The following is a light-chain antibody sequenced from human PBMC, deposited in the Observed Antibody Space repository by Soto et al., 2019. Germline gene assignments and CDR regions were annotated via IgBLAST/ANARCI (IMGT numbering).Light chain of an antibody. V-gene: IGKV3-11*01. J-gene: IGKJ4*01. CDR3: QQRANWPPL. CDR2: DAF. CDR1: QSVNNY. Sequence: EIVLTQSLATLSLSPGERATLSCRASQSVNNYLAWYQQKPGQTPRLLIYDAFNRATGIPARFSGSVSGTDFTLTISSLEPEDFAVYYCQQRANWPPLFGGGTKVEIK.